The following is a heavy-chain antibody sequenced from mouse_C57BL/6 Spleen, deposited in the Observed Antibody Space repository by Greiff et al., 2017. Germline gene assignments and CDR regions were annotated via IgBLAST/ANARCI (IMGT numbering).Heavy chain of an antibody. Sequence: VQLQQSGAELVRPGTSVKVSCKASGYAFTNYLIEWVKQRPGQGLEWIGVINPGSGGTNYNEKLKGKATLTANKSSSTAYMQLSSLTSEDSAVYFCARDYYGSSYYFDYWGQGTTLTVSS. CDR1: GYAFTNYL. D-gene: IGHD1-1*01. CDR2: INPGSGGT. J-gene: IGHJ2*01. CDR3: ARDYYGSSYYFDY. V-gene: IGHV1-54*01.